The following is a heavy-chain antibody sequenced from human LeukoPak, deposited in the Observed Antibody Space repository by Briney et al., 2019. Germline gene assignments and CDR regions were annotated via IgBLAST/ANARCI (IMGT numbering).Heavy chain of an antibody. Sequence: ASVTVSCKASGYTFTSYYMHWVRQAPGQGLEWMGIINPSGGSTSYAQKFQGRVTMTRDTSTSTVYMELSSLRSEDTAVYYCARDLWTNYFDYWGQGTLVTVSS. V-gene: IGHV1-46*01. CDR2: INPSGGST. CDR1: GYTFTSYY. CDR3: ARDLWTNYFDY. J-gene: IGHJ4*02. D-gene: IGHD3-10*01.